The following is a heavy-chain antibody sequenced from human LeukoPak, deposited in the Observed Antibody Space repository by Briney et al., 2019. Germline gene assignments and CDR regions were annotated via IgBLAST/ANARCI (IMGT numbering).Heavy chain of an antibody. J-gene: IGHJ3*02. V-gene: IGHV3-21*01. Sequence: EGFLRLSCADSGFTFSSYSMNWVRQAPGKGLEWVSSISSGSSHIFYADSVKGRFTISRENARNSLYLQMNSLRAEDTAVYYCARGGTGATRDDTFDNWGQGTMVTVSS. CDR2: ISSGSSHI. D-gene: IGHD1-7*01. CDR3: ARGGTGATRDDTFDN. CDR1: GFTFSSYS.